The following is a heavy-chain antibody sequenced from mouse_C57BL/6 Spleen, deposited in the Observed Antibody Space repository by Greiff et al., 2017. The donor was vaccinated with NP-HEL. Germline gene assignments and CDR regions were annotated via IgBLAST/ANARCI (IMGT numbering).Heavy chain of an antibody. Sequence: GGGLVQPKGSLKLSCAASGFSFNTYAMNWVRQAPGKGLEWVARIRSKSNNYATYYADSVKDRFTISRDDSESMLYLQMNNLKTEDTAMYYCVRHKIYYDQSYAMDYWGQGTSVTVSS. CDR2: IRSKSNNYAT. D-gene: IGHD2-4*01. V-gene: IGHV10-1*01. CDR1: GFSFNTYA. J-gene: IGHJ4*01. CDR3: VRHKIYYDQSYAMDY.